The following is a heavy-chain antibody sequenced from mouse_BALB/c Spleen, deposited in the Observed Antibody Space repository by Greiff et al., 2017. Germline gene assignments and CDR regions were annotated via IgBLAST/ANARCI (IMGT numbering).Heavy chain of an antibody. CDR3: ASKLNWDGAMDY. CDR1: GYSITSGYS. Sequence: LVKPSQSLSLTCTVTGYSITSGYSWHWIRQFPGNKLEWMGYIHYSGSTNYNPSLKSRISITRDTSKNQFFVQLNSVTTEDTATYYCASKLNWDGAMDYWGQGTSVTVSS. V-gene: IGHV3-1*02. CDR2: IHYSGST. D-gene: IGHD4-1*01. J-gene: IGHJ4*01.